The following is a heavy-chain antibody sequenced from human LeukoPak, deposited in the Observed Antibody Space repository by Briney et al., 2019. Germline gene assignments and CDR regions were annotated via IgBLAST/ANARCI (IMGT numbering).Heavy chain of an antibody. D-gene: IGHD6-19*01. CDR1: GFTLSSYG. CDR3: ARVGSGWSGLDY. CDR2: ISSSSSTI. V-gene: IGHV3-48*01. Sequence: GGSLRLSCAASGFTLSSYGMNWVRQAPGKGLEWVSYISSSSYISSSSSTIYYSDSVKGRFTISRDNAKNSLYLQMNSLRVEDTAVYYCARVGSGWSGLDYWGQGTLVTVSS. J-gene: IGHJ4*02.